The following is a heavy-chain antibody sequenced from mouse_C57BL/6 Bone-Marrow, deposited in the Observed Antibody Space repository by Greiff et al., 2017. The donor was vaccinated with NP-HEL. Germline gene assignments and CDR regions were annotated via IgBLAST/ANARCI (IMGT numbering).Heavy chain of an antibody. J-gene: IGHJ1*03. CDR2: INPNNGGT. D-gene: IGHD2-3*01. Sequence: VQLRQSGPELVKPGASVKISCKASGYTFTDYYMNWVKQSHGKSLEWIGDINPNNGGTSYNQKFKGKATLTVDKSSSTAYMELRSLTSEDSAVYYCAGYYLWYFDVWGTGTTVTVSS. V-gene: IGHV1-26*01. CDR3: AGYYLWYFDV. CDR1: GYTFTDYY.